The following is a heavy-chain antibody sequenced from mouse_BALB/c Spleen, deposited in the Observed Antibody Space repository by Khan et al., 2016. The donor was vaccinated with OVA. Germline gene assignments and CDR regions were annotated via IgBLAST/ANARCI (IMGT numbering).Heavy chain of an antibody. CDR2: IIPSNDYT. CDR1: GYTFTTYT. CDR3: AREGAYYRADGWFAY. D-gene: IGHD2-14*01. V-gene: IGHV1-4*01. Sequence: QVQLQQSGAELARPGASVKMSCKASGYTFTTYTLHWVKQRPGQGLEWIGYIIPSNDYTNYNQKFKDRATLTADKSSSTAYMQLSSLTSEDSAFYYCAREGAYYRADGWFAYWGEGTLVTVSA. J-gene: IGHJ3*01.